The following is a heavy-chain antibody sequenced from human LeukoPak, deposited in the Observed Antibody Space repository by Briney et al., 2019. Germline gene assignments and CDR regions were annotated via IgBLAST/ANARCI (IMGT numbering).Heavy chain of an antibody. D-gene: IGHD3-10*01. V-gene: IGHV3-30*02. CDR2: IRSDGSDK. Sequence: PGGSLRLSCAASGFTFSTYGMHWVRQPPGKGLEWVAFIRSDGSDKYHADSVKGRFTISRDNSKNTLYLQMNSLRTEDTAVYYCANEWLHVSGSYKANNWGQGTLVTVSS. J-gene: IGHJ4*02. CDR3: ANEWLHVSGSYKANN. CDR1: GFTFSTYG.